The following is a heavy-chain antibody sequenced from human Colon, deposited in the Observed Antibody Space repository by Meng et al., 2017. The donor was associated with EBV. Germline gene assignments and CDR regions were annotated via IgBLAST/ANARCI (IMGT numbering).Heavy chain of an antibody. CDR2: VYHTGST. J-gene: IGHJ4*02. CDR3: ARVWQSLTAFFDS. CDR1: GGSISSCHW. D-gene: IGHD2-21*01. V-gene: IGHV4-4*02. Sequence: QVQLRESGPGLWKPSGTLSLTCAVSGGSISSCHWWTWVRQPPGKGLEWIGEVYHTGSTKYNPSLKSRLTISVDKSKNQFSLNLTSVTAADTAVYYCARVWQSLTAFFDSWGQGTLVTVSS.